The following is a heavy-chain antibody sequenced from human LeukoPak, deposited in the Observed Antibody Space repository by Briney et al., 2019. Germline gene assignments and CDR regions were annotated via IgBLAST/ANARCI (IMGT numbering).Heavy chain of an antibody. J-gene: IGHJ3*02. D-gene: IGHD1-26*01. V-gene: IGHV2-5*01. CDR3: AHRQVGARGFDI. CDR1: GFSLSTSGVG. Sequence: SGPTLVKPTQTLTLTCTFSGFSLSTSGVGVGWIRQPPGKALEWLALIYWNDDKRYSPSLKSRLTITKDTSKNQVVLTMTNMDPVDTATYYCAHRQVGARGFDIWGQGTMVTVSS. CDR2: IYWNDDK.